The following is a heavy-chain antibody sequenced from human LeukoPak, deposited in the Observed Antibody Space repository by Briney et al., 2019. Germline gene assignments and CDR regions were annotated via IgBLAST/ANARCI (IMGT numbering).Heavy chain of an antibody. CDR3: ARDRSSSSKAFDI. Sequence: GGSLRLSCAASGFTFSSYWMSWVRQAPGKGLEWVANIKQDGSEKYYVDSVKGRFTISRDNAKNSLYLQMNSLRAEDTAVYYCARDRSSSSKAFDIWGQGTKVTVSS. J-gene: IGHJ3*02. CDR2: IKQDGSEK. V-gene: IGHV3-7*01. CDR1: GFTFSSYW. D-gene: IGHD6-13*01.